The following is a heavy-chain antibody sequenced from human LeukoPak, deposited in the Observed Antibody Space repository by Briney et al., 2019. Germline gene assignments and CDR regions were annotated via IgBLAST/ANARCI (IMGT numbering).Heavy chain of an antibody. J-gene: IGHJ4*02. CDR1: GFTFSDYY. V-gene: IGHV3-11*04. Sequence: PGGSLRLSCAASGFTFSDYYMSWIRQAPGKGLEWVSYISSSGSTRYYADSVKGGFTISRDNAKNSLYLQMNSLRAEDTAVYYCARDGHYYDRSGFMGYWGQGTLVTVSS. CDR3: ARDGHYYDRSGFMGY. D-gene: IGHD3-22*01. CDR2: ISSSGSTR.